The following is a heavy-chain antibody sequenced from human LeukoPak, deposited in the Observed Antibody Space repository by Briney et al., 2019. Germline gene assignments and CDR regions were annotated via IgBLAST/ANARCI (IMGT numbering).Heavy chain of an antibody. CDR2: INHSGST. CDR1: GGSFSGYY. CDR3: ARDGEGYCSNTSCPINWFDP. V-gene: IGHV4-34*01. D-gene: IGHD2-2*01. Sequence: SETLSLTCAVYGGSFSGYYWSWIRQPPGKGLEWIGEINHSGSTNYNPSLKSRVTISVDTSKNQFSLKLSSVTAADTAVYYCARDGEGYCSNTSCPINWFDPWGQGTLVTVSS. J-gene: IGHJ5*02.